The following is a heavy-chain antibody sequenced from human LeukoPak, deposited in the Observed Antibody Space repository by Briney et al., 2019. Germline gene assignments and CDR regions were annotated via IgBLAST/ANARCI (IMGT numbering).Heavy chain of an antibody. V-gene: IGHV3-30*03. CDR2: ISYDGSNK. J-gene: IGHJ4*02. D-gene: IGHD5-18*01. CDR3: ALIGDSYGFSERQSRNFDY. CDR1: GFTFSSYS. Sequence: GGSLRLSCAASGFTFSSYSMNWVRQAPGKGLEWVAVISYDGSNKYYADSVKGRFTISRDNSKNTLYLQMNSLRAEDTAVYYCALIGDSYGFSERQSRNFDYWGQGTLVTVSS.